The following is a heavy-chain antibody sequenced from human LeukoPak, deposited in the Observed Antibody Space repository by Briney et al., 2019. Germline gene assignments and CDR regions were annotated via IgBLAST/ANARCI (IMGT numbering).Heavy chain of an antibody. J-gene: IGHJ3*02. Sequence: GGSLRLSCAASGFTFSSYGMHWVRQAPGKGLEWVAVISYDGSNKYYADSVKGRFTISRDNSKNTLYLQMNSLRAEDTAVYYCAKTYSSSWYDAFDIWGQGTMVTVSS. CDR1: GFTFSSYG. CDR2: ISYDGSNK. CDR3: AKTYSSSWYDAFDI. D-gene: IGHD6-13*01. V-gene: IGHV3-30*18.